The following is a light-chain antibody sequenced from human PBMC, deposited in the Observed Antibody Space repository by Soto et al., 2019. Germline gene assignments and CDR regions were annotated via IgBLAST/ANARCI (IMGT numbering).Light chain of an antibody. CDR2: DDS. J-gene: IGLJ3*02. V-gene: IGLV3-21*02. CDR1: NIGSTN. Sequence: SYELTQPPSVSVAPGQTARITCGGNNIGSTNVHWYQQKPGQAPALVVYDDSDRPSGIPERFSASQSGTSGTLGIMGLQTGDEAIYYCGTWDSYMSVGVFGGGTKVTVL. CDR3: GTWDSYMSVGV.